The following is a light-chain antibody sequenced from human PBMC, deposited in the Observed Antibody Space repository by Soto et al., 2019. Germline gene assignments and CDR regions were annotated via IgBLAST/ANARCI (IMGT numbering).Light chain of an antibody. CDR1: QDISNY. J-gene: IGKJ2*01. V-gene: IGKV1-33*01. CDR3: EQHDNLPGDT. Sequence: DIQMTQSPSSLSASVGDRVTITCQASQDISNYVNWYQLQPGKAPKLLIYDASNLEIGVPSRFSGSGSGTDFTFTISSLQPEDVATYFCEQHDNLPGDTFGQGTKLEIK. CDR2: DAS.